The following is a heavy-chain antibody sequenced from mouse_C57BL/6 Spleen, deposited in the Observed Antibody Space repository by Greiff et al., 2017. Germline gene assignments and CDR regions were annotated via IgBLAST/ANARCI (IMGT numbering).Heavy chain of an antibody. Sequence: EVKLMESEGGLVQPGSSMKLSCTASGFTFSDYYMAWVRQVPEKGLEWVANINYDGSSTYYLDSLKSRFIISRDNAKNILYLQMSSLKSEDTATYYCARDGSTMVTGDYAMDYWGQGTSVTVSS. J-gene: IGHJ4*01. CDR2: INYDGSST. CDR1: GFTFSDYY. CDR3: ARDGSTMVTGDYAMDY. V-gene: IGHV5-16*01. D-gene: IGHD2-2*01.